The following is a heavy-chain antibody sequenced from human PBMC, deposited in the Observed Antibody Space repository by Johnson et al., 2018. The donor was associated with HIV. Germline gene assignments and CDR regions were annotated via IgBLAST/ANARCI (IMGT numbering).Heavy chain of an antibody. CDR3: AKDWGERYFDWTYDAFDI. CDR1: GFTFSSYG. D-gene: IGHD3-9*01. J-gene: IGHJ3*02. Sequence: QVKLVESGGGVVQPGRSLRLSCAASGFTFSSYGMHWVRQAPAKGLEWVAFISYDGSDKYYADSVKGRLTISRDSSRNTLYLQMNSLRAEDTAVYYCAKDWGERYFDWTYDAFDIWGQGTMVTVSS. V-gene: IGHV3-30*18. CDR2: ISYDGSDK.